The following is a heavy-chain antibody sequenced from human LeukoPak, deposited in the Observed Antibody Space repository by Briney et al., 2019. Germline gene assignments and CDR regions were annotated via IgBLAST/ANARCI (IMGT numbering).Heavy chain of an antibody. V-gene: IGHV3-49*04. D-gene: IGHD6-6*01. CDR3: ANRIAARHYYYYYGMDV. CDR1: GFTFGDYA. CDR2: IRSKAYGGTT. Sequence: GGSLRLSCTASGFTFGDYAMSWVRQAPGKGLEWVGFIRSKAYGGTTEYAASVKGRFTISRDDSKSIAYLQMNSLKTEDTAVYYCANRIAARHYYYYYGMDVWGQRTTVTVSS. J-gene: IGHJ6*02.